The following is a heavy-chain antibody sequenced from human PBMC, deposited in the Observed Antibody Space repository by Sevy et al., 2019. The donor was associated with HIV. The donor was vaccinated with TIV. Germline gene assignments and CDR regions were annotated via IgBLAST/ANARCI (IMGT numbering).Heavy chain of an antibody. V-gene: IGHV3-74*01. J-gene: IGHJ4*02. CDR2: INSDGSRT. CDR1: GFTFSSDW. CDR3: KRGTNGTFGY. D-gene: IGHD2-8*01. Sequence: GGSLRLSCVVSGFTFSSDWMHWVRQAPGKGLVWVSRINSDGSRTNYADSVKGRFTISRDSAKNPLFLQMNSLRAEDTGVYYCKRGTNGTFGYWGQGTLVTVSS.